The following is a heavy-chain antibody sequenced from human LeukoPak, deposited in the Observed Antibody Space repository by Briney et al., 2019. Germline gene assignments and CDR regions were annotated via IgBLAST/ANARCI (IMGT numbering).Heavy chain of an antibody. Sequence: GGTLRLSCAASGFTFSSHGTNWVRQAPGKGLEWVSGISPSGSISYYADSVKGRLTIARDNSKNTLYLQMNSLRAEDTAVYYCFSLLCGYSREGGFDYWGQGTLVTVSS. CDR3: FSLLCGYSREGGFDY. J-gene: IGHJ4*02. CDR2: ISPSGSIS. D-gene: IGHD3-22*01. V-gene: IGHV3-23*01. CDR1: GFTFSSHG.